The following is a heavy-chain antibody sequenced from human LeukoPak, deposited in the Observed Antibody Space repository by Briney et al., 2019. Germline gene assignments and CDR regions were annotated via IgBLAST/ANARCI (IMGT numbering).Heavy chain of an antibody. Sequence: ASVTVSCKASGYTFTGYYMHWVRKAPGQGLEWMGWINPNRGGTNNAQKFQGRVHMKRDTSISTDYMELSRLRSDDPGVYYCARGVAVAGHFDYWGQGTLVTVSS. CDR1: GYTFTGYY. D-gene: IGHD6-19*01. V-gene: IGHV1-2*02. CDR2: INPNRGGT. CDR3: ARGVAVAGHFDY. J-gene: IGHJ4*02.